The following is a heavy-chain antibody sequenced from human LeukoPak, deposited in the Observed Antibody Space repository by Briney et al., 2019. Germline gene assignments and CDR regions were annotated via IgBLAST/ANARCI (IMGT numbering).Heavy chain of an antibody. CDR2: VQKDESEK. Sequence: SGGSLRLSCAASGFTFSNNWMTWVRQAPGKGLEWVASVQKDESEKYYVDSVKGRFTISRDNAKNSLYLQMNSLRVEDTAVYYCARSDRGFDPWGQGTLVTVSS. CDR1: GFTFSNNW. D-gene: IGHD2-21*01. V-gene: IGHV3-7*01. J-gene: IGHJ5*02. CDR3: ARSDRGFDP.